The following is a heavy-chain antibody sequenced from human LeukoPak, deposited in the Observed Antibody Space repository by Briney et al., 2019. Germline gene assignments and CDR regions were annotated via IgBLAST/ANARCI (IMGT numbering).Heavy chain of an antibody. Sequence: ASVKVSCKVSGYTLRDLAIHWVRQAPGKGLEWMGGYDLEAGKTVYAQKVQGRVTMIEGSSTDTAYMALSNLRSEDTAVYYCAIDPQWQLGRYWGRGTLVTVSS. D-gene: IGHD1-1*01. CDR1: GYTLRDLA. CDR2: YDLEAGKT. J-gene: IGHJ4*02. V-gene: IGHV1-24*01. CDR3: AIDPQWQLGRY.